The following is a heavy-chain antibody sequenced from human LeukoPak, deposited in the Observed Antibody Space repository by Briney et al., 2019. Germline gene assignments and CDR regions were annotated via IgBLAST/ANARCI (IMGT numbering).Heavy chain of an antibody. J-gene: IGHJ6*02. CDR3: ARDRAYDILTGYRYFYGMDV. CDR2: IYYSGST. D-gene: IGHD3-9*01. Sequence: MTSETLSLTCTVSGGSISSYYWRWIRQPPGKGLEWIGYIYYSGSTNYNPSLKSRVTISVDTSKNQFSLKLSSVTAADTAVYYCARDRAYDILTGYRYFYGMDVWGQGTTVTVSS. V-gene: IGHV4-59*01. CDR1: GGSISSYY.